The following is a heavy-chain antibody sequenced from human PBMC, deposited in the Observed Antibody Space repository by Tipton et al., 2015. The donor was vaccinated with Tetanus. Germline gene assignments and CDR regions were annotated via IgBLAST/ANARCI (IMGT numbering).Heavy chain of an antibody. J-gene: IGHJ6*03. D-gene: IGHD3-22*01. V-gene: IGHV4-30-4*01. CDR3: ARVGYYYYYMDV. Sequence: TLSLTCTVSVGSISSGDYYWSWVRQSPGEGLEWIGHTYKSGNTYYKPSLKSRVVISIDASKNQFSLKLNSMTAADTAVYYCARVGYYYYYMDVWGKGTTVTVSS. CDR1: VGSISSGDYY. CDR2: TYKSGNT.